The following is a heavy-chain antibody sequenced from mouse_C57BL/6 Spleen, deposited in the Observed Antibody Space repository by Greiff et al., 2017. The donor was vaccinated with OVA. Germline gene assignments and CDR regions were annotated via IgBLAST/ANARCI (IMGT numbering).Heavy chain of an antibody. CDR2: INPGSGGT. Sequence: QVHVKQSGAELVRPGTSVKVSCKASGYAFTNYLIEWVKQRPGQGLEWIGVINPGSGGTNYNEKFKGKATLTADKSSSTAYMQLSSLTSEDSAVYFCARAEDEGGFAYWGQGTLVTVSA. J-gene: IGHJ3*01. V-gene: IGHV1-54*01. CDR3: ARAEDEGGFAY. CDR1: GYAFTNYL.